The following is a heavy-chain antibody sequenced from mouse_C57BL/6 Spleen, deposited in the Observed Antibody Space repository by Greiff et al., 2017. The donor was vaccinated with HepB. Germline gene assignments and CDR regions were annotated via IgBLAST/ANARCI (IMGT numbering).Heavy chain of an antibody. CDR3: ARQDYFYYFDY. Sequence: EVQVVESGGDLVKPGGSLKLSCAASGFTFSSYGMSWVRQTPDKRLEWVATISSGGSYTYYPDSVKGRFTISRDNAKNTLYLQMSSLKSEDTAMYYCARQDYFYYFDYWGQGTTLTVSS. J-gene: IGHJ2*01. CDR2: ISSGGSYT. V-gene: IGHV5-6*01. D-gene: IGHD1-1*02. CDR1: GFTFSSYG.